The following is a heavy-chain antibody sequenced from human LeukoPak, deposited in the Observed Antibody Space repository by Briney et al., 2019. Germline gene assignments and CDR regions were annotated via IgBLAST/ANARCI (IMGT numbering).Heavy chain of an antibody. Sequence: PGGSLRLSCAASGFTFSSYAMTWVRQAPGKGLEWGAGISGSGVNTNYADSVKGRFTISRDNSKNTLYLQMNSLRAEDTAVYYCAKLGGPYNWDYAGLNYMDVWGKGTTFSVPS. CDR1: GFTFSSYA. J-gene: IGHJ6*03. CDR3: AKLGGPYNWDYAGLNYMDV. V-gene: IGHV3-23*01. D-gene: IGHD1-7*01. CDR2: ISGSGVNT.